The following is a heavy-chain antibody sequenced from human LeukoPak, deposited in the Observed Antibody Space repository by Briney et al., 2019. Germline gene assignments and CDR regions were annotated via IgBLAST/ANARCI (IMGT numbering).Heavy chain of an antibody. D-gene: IGHD3-10*01. Sequence: GESLKISCKGSGYSFTNYWIGWVRRMPGKGLEWMGIIYPGDSDTRYSPSFQGQVTISADKSISTAYLQWSSLKASDTAMYYCARSSEGSGSYYTFDYWGQGTLVTASS. CDR3: ARSSEGSGSYYTFDY. CDR2: IYPGDSDT. J-gene: IGHJ4*02. CDR1: GYSFTNYW. V-gene: IGHV5-51*01.